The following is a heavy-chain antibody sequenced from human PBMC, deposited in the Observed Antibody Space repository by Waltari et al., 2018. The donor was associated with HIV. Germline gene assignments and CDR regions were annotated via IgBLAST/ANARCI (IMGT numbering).Heavy chain of an antibody. V-gene: IGHV3-7*01. CDR3: ARTGGSYGRAPNWLGP. CDR2: INQDESEK. D-gene: IGHD3-10*01. Sequence: EVQLVESGGDLVRTGASLRLSCEASGFAFNPSWLTWVRHVPGKGLEWVAHINQDESEKHYLDSVKGRLTISRDNARNSLYLHMNGLRVEDTGVYYCARTGGSYGRAPNWLGPWGKGTLVTVSS. CDR1: GFAFNPSW. J-gene: IGHJ5*02.